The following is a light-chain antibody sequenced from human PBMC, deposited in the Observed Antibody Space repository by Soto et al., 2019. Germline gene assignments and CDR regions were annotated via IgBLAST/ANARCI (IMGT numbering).Light chain of an antibody. V-gene: IGLV1-40*01. CDR3: QSYDSSLSGHVV. CDR1: SSDIGGGYD. J-gene: IGLJ2*01. Sequence: QSVLXXPPSXSGAXGQRVTISXTGSSSDIGGGYDVHWYQHLPGSVPKLLIYGDTNRPSGVPDRFSGSKSGTSASLAITGLQAEDEADYYCQSYDSSLSGHVVFGGGTKLTVL. CDR2: GDT.